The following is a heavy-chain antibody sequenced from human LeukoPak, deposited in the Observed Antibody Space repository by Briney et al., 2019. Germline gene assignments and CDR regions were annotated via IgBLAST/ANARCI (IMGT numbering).Heavy chain of an antibody. CDR3: ARDGDYSSSYFDY. D-gene: IGHD6-6*01. V-gene: IGHV1-18*01. J-gene: IGHJ4*02. CDR2: ISAYNGNT. Sequence: ASVKVSCKASGYIFTSYGFNWVRQAPGQGLEWMGWISAYNGNTNYAQGFQGGVTMTTDTPTSTAYMELRSLRSDDTAVYYCARDGDYSSSYFDYWGQGTLVTVSS. CDR1: GYIFTSYG.